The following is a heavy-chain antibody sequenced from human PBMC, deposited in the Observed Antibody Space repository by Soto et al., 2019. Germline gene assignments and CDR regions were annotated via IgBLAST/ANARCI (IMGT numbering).Heavy chain of an antibody. CDR1: GFTFSSYG. J-gene: IGHJ4*02. CDR2: ISYDGSNK. CDR3: ANADRPYIAGVVPFDY. D-gene: IGHD2-15*01. Sequence: QVQLVESGGGVVQPGRSLRLSCAASGFTFSSYGMHWVRQAPGKGLEWVAVISYDGSNKYYADSVKGRFTISRDNSKNTLYLQMNSLRAEDTAEYYCANADRPYIAGVVPFDYWGQGTLVTVSS. V-gene: IGHV3-30*18.